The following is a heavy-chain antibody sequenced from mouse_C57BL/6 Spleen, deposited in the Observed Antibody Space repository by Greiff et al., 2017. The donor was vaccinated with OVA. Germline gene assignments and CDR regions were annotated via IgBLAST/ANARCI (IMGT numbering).Heavy chain of an antibody. CDR2: IYPRSGNT. Sequence: QVQLQQSGAELARPGASVKLSCKASGYTFTSYGISWVKQRTGQGLEWIGEIYPRSGNTYYNEKFKGKATLTADKSSSTAYMELRSLTSEDSAVYFCARCDYDLFQFAYWGQGTLVTVSA. J-gene: IGHJ3*01. CDR1: GYTFTSYG. V-gene: IGHV1-81*01. CDR3: ARCDYDLFQFAY. D-gene: IGHD2-4*01.